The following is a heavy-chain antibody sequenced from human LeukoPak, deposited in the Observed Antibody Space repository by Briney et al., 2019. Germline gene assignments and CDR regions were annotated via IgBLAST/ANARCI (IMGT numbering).Heavy chain of an antibody. D-gene: IGHD6-13*01. Sequence: SVKVSCKASGGTFSSYAISWVRQAPGQGLEWMGRIIPILGIANYAQKFQGRVTITADKSTSTGHMELSSLRSEDTAVYYCARGDYSSSWYIKETHYYGMDVWGQGTTVTVSS. CDR3: ARGDYSSSWYIKETHYYGMDV. CDR1: GGTFSSYA. V-gene: IGHV1-69*04. J-gene: IGHJ6*02. CDR2: IIPILGIA.